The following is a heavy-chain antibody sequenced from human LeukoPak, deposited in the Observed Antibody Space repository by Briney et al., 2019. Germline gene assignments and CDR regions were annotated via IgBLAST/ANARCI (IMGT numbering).Heavy chain of an antibody. V-gene: IGHV3-48*02. J-gene: IGHJ4*02. D-gene: IGHD2-8*01. CDR2: ITSSRTI. CDR3: ARDPRIYCTNGICRDDYFDN. Sequence: PGGSLRLSCAASGFTFSNYSMNWVRQAPGKGLEWVSYITSSRTIYYADSVKGRFTISRDNAKNSLYLQMNSLRDEDTAVYYCARDPRIYCTNGICRDDYFDNWGQGALVTVSS. CDR1: GFTFSNYS.